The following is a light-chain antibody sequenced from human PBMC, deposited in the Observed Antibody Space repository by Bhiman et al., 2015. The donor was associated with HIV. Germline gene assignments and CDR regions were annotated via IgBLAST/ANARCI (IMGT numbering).Light chain of an antibody. CDR2: EVS. CDR1: TSDVGNYRL. J-gene: IGLJ1*01. CDR3: CSYAGTSPHYV. V-gene: IGLV2-23*02. Sequence: QSALTQPASVSGSPGQSITISCTGTTSDVGNYRLVYWYQQHPGKAPKLILFEVSKRPSGVSNRFSGSKSDTTASLTISGLQAEDEADYYCCSYAGTSPHYVFGTGTKVTVL.